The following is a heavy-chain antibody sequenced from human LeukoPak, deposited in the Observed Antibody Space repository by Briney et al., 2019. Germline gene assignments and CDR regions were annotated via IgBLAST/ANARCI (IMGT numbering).Heavy chain of an antibody. CDR1: GFTFDDYG. D-gene: IGHD6-13*01. V-gene: IGHV3-20*04. CDR2: INWNGGST. CDR3: ARSLEAGYSSSWYWGY. J-gene: IGHJ4*02. Sequence: PGGSLRLSCAASGFTFDDYGMSWVRQAPGKGLEWVSGINWNGGSTGYADSVKGRFTISRDNAKNSLYLQMNSLRAEDTAVYYCARSLEAGYSSSWYWGYWGQGTLVTVSS.